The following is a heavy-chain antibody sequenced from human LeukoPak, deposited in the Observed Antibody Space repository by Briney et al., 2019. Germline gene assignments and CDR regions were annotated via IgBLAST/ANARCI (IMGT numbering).Heavy chain of an antibody. V-gene: IGHV1-8*01. D-gene: IGHD6-19*01. J-gene: IGHJ5*02. Sequence: ASVKVSCKASVYTFTSYDINWVRQPPGQGLEWMGWMNLNSGNTGYAQKFQGRVTMTRNTSISTDYMELSSLRSEDTAVYYCASTGPCIAVAGGSDWFDPWGQGTLVTVSS. CDR2: MNLNSGNT. CDR3: ASTGPCIAVAGGSDWFDP. CDR1: VYTFTSYD.